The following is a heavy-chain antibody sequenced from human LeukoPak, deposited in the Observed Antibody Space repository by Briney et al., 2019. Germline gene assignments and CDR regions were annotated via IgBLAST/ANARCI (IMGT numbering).Heavy chain of an antibody. Sequence: ASVKVSCKASSYTFTSYGISWVRQAPGQGLEWMGWISAYNGNTNYAQKLQDRVTMTTDTSTSTAYMELRSLRSDDTAVYYCARRASVGRVRRGTMVRGVTSSDYYYYYMDVWGKGTTVTISS. CDR3: ARRASVGRVRRGTMVRGVTSSDYYYYYMDV. CDR2: ISAYNGNT. D-gene: IGHD3-10*01. V-gene: IGHV1-18*01. J-gene: IGHJ6*03. CDR1: SYTFTSYG.